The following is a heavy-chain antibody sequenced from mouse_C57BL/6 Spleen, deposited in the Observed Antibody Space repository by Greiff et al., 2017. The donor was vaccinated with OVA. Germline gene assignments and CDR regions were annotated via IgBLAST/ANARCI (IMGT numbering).Heavy chain of an antibody. J-gene: IGHJ1*03. CDR2: IYPGDGDT. CDR1: GYAFSSSW. D-gene: IGHD4-1*01. CDR3: ARGWDYWYFDV. Sequence: QVQLQQSGPELVKPGASVKISCKASGYAFSSSWMNWVKQRPGKGLEWIGRIYPGDGDTNYNGKFKGKATLTADKSSSTAYMQLSSLTSEDSAVYFCARGWDYWYFDVWGTGTTVTVSS. V-gene: IGHV1-82*01.